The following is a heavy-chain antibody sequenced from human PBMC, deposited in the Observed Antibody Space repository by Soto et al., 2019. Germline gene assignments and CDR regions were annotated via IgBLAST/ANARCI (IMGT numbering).Heavy chain of an antibody. V-gene: IGHV4-34*01. CDR1: GGSFSGYY. CDR3: ARGRRLWGLFDY. D-gene: IGHD2-21*01. Sequence: NPSETLSLTCAVYGGSFSGYYWSWIRQPPGKGLEWIGEINHSGSTNYNPSLKSRVTISVDTSKNQFSLKLSSVTAADTAVYYCARGRRLWGLFDYWGQGTLVTVSS. J-gene: IGHJ4*02. CDR2: INHSGST.